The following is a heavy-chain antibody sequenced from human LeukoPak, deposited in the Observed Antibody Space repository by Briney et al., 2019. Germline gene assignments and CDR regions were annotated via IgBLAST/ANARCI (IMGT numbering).Heavy chain of an antibody. CDR1: GGTFSSYT. CDR3: ARGGGITIFGVVTSPDAFDI. CDR2: IIPILGIA. Sequence: SSVKVSCKASGGTFSSYTISWVRQAPGQGLEWMGRIIPILGIANYAQKFQGRVTITADKSTGTAYMELSSLRSEDTAVYYCARGGGITIFGVVTSPDAFDIWGQGTMVTVSS. V-gene: IGHV1-69*02. D-gene: IGHD3-3*01. J-gene: IGHJ3*02.